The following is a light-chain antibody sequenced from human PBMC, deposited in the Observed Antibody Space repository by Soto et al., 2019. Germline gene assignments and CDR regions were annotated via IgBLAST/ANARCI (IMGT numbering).Light chain of an antibody. J-gene: IGKJ2*01. CDR3: PQRSNWPPVYT. CDR2: DAS. CDR1: QSVSSY. V-gene: IGKV3-11*01. Sequence: EIVLTQSPATLSLSPRERATLSCRASQSVSSYLAWYQQKPGQAPRLLIYDASNRATGIPARFSGSGSGTDFTLTISSLEPEDFAVYSVPQRSNWPPVYTFGQGTKLEIK.